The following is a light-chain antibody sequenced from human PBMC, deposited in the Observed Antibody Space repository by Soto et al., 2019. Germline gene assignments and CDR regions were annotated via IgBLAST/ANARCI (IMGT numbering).Light chain of an antibody. CDR1: DDIINS. J-gene: IGKJ5*01. Sequence: DIQVTQSPSSLSASWGDRVAITCQASDDIINSLNWYQQKPGKAPKXLIHDASILQTGVPSRFSGSGYGTDFNLTISCLQSEDFATYYCQQYYSYPYTFGQGTRLEIK. V-gene: IGKV1-33*01. CDR2: DAS. CDR3: QQYYSYPYT.